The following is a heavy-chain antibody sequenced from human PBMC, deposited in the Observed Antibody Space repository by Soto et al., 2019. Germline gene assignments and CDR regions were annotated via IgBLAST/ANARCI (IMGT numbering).Heavy chain of an antibody. CDR1: GGSISSSSYY. CDR2: IYYSGNT. CDR3: ARQYYFGSGSYYNNWFDP. J-gene: IGHJ5*02. D-gene: IGHD3-10*01. Sequence: SETLSLTCTVSGGSISSSSYYWGWIRQPPGKGLEWIGTIYYSGNTYYNPSLKSRVTISVDTAKNQFSLKLSSVTAADTAVYYCARQYYFGSGSYYNNWFDPWGQGTLVTVSS. V-gene: IGHV4-39*01.